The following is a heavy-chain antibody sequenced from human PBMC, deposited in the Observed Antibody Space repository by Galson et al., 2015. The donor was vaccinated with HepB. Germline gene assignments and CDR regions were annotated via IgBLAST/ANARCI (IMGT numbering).Heavy chain of an antibody. CDR3: ARHTAGSSNWFDP. Sequence: SLRLSCAASGFTFSSYNMNWGRQAPGKGLEWVSSISIRSIYIFYADSVKGRFTIARDNAKNSLYLQMNSLRAEDTAVYFCARHTAGSSNWFDPWGQGTLVTVSS. CDR2: ISIRSIYI. CDR1: GFTFSSYN. D-gene: IGHD6-6*01. V-gene: IGHV3-21*01. J-gene: IGHJ5*02.